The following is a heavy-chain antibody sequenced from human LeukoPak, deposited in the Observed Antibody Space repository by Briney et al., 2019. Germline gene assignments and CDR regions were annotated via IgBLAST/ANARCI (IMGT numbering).Heavy chain of an antibody. CDR1: GFTFSDHY. J-gene: IGHJ4*02. V-gene: IGHV3-72*01. CDR3: TKVEWELPRN. Sequence: QPGGSLRLSCAASGFTFSDHYMDWVRQAPGKGLEWVGRARIKANTYTTEYAASVKDRFTISRDDSKSIAYLQMNSLKTEDTGVYYCTKVEWELPRNWGQGTLVTVST. CDR2: ARIKANTYTT. D-gene: IGHD1-26*01.